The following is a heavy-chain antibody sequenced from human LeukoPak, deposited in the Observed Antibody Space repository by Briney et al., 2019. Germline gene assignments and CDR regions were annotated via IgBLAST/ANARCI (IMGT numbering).Heavy chain of an antibody. CDR3: ARVVGAKGFDY. CDR2: IYYSGNT. J-gene: IGHJ4*02. CDR1: GGSVSSYY. D-gene: IGHD1-26*01. Sequence: KPSETLSLTCTVSGGSVSSYYWSWIRQPPGKGLECIGYIYYSGNTKYNPSLQSRVTISVDTSKNQFSLKMSSVTAADTAVYYCARVVGAKGFDYWGQGTLVTVSS. V-gene: IGHV4-59*08.